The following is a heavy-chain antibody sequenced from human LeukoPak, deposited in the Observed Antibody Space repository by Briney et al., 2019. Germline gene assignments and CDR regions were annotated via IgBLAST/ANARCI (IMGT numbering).Heavy chain of an antibody. CDR1: GFIFGSYV. Sequence: GGSLRLSCDASGFIFGSYVMTWVRQAPGRGLEWVSGISGSGGNTYYADSVKGRFTISRDNSKKTLYLQINSLRVEDTALYFCARKAGGGGAPLDFWGQGTRVTVSS. J-gene: IGHJ4*02. CDR3: ARKAGGGGAPLDF. CDR2: ISGSGGNT. V-gene: IGHV3-23*01. D-gene: IGHD2-21*01.